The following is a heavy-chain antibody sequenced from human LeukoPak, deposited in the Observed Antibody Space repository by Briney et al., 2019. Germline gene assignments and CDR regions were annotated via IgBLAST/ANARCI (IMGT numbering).Heavy chain of an antibody. D-gene: IGHD3-10*01. CDR3: ARDQPAHYYGSGTPR. CDR1: GASITSGCYY. CDR2: IYYRGST. V-gene: IGHV4-31*02. J-gene: IGHJ4*02. Sequence: PSQTLSLTWTLAGASITSGCYYWSRLRQHPGKGLEWIGFIYYRGSTYYNPSLKSRVTITVHTSKNQFSLKLSSVTAADSAVYYCARDQPAHYYGSGTPRGGQGTVVTLSS.